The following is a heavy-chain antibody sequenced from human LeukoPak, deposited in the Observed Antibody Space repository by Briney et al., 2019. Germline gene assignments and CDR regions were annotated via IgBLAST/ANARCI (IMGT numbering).Heavy chain of an antibody. CDR2: IYYSGST. Sequence: SETLSLTCAVYGGSFSGYYWSWTRQPPGKGLEWIGYIYYSGSTYYNPSLKSRVTISVDTSENQFSLRLSSVTAADTAVYYCARDLNYDFWSGPPMVAFDIWGQGTMVTVSS. CDR3: ARDLNYDFWSGPPMVAFDI. J-gene: IGHJ3*02. CDR1: GGSFSGYY. V-gene: IGHV4-30-4*01. D-gene: IGHD3-3*01.